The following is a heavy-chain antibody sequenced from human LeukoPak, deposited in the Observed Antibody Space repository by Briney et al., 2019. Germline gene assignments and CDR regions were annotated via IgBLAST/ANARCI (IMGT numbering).Heavy chain of an antibody. V-gene: IGHV1-2*02. D-gene: IGHD3-10*01. CDR1: GYTFTGYY. CDR3: ARDRPLDADDYYGFYFFDY. CDR2: IDPNSGGT. J-gene: IGHJ4*02. Sequence: AASVKVSCKASGYTFTGYYMHWVRQAPGQGLEWMGWIDPNSGGTNHAQKLQGRVTMTRDTSISTAYMELSRLRSDDTAVYYCARDRPLDADDYYGFYFFDYWGQGTLVTVSS.